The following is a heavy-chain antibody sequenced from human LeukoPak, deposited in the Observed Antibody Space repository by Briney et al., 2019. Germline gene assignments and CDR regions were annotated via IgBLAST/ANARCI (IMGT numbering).Heavy chain of an antibody. D-gene: IGHD6-19*01. Sequence: GGSLRLSCAASGFTFSTYNMNWVRRPPGKGLEWVSSITTSSSYTFYADSVRGRFTISRDNAENSLYLQMNSLRDEDTAVYYRARDPYSGGYGAYYYYYMDVWGKGTTVTVSS. CDR1: GFTFSTYN. J-gene: IGHJ6*03. CDR2: ITTSSSYT. CDR3: ARDPYSGGYGAYYYYYMDV. V-gene: IGHV3-21*01.